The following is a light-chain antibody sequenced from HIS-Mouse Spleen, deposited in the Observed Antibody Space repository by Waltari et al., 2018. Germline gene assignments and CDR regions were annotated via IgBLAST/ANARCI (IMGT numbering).Light chain of an antibody. CDR1: SSDVGGYNY. CDR2: DVS. V-gene: IGLV2-14*03. J-gene: IGLJ1*01. Sequence: QSALTQPASVSGSPGQSITISCTGTSSDVGGYNYVSWYQQHPGKAPKLMIYDVSNRPSWVSNCFSGSKSGNTASLTISGLQAEDEADYYCSSYTSSSTLYVFGTGTKVTVL. CDR3: SSYTSSSTLYV.